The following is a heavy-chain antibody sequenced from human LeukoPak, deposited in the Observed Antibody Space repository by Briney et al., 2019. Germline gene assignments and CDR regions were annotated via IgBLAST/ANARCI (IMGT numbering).Heavy chain of an antibody. CDR3: ARDAGIVAFDI. Sequence: PGGSLRLSCVASGFTFGGYTINWVRLAPGKGLEWVSSISSSLNMYFAESVKGRFIISRDSARNSVSLQLNSLRVEDTAVYYCARDAGIVAFDIWGQGTVVTVSS. V-gene: IGHV3-21*01. D-gene: IGHD2-15*01. CDR2: ISSSLNM. J-gene: IGHJ3*02. CDR1: GFTFGGYT.